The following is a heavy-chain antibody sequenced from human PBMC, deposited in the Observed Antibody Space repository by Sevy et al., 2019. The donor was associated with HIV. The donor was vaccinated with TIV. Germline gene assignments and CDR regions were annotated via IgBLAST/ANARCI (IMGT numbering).Heavy chain of an antibody. CDR1: GFTFSRYA. CDR2: MSYDGGNK. Sequence: GGSLRLSCAVSGFTFSRYAMHWVRQAPGKGLEWVAVMSYDGGNKYYADSVKGRFTISRDNSKNTLFLHMTSLRAEDTAVYSCARIGMGQTYGTPPWYWGQGTLVTVSS. J-gene: IGHJ4*02. V-gene: IGHV3-30-3*01. D-gene: IGHD3-10*01. CDR3: ARIGMGQTYGTPPWY.